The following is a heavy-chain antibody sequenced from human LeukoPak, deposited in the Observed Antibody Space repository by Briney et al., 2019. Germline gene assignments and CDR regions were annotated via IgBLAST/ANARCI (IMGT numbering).Heavy chain of an antibody. Sequence: GSLELSLATSGFPFSWYETKWGRPGPGKGLGGVSYISSSGSTIYYADSVKGRFTISRDNAKNSLYLQMNSLRAEDTAVYYCAELGITMIGGVWGKGTTVTISS. V-gene: IGHV3-48*03. J-gene: IGHJ6*04. D-gene: IGHD3-10*02. CDR3: AELGITMIGGV. CDR1: GFPFSWYE. CDR2: ISSSGSTI.